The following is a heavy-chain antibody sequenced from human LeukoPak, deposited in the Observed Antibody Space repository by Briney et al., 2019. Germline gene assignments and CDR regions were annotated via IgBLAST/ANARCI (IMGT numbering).Heavy chain of an antibody. CDR2: IYYSGST. V-gene: IGHV4-59*01. CDR3: ARGEYCTNGVCPLPGY. Sequence: PSETLSLTCTVSGGSISSYYWSWIRQPPGKGLEWIGYIYYSGSTNYNPSLKSRVTISVDTSKNQFSLKLSSVTAADTAVYYCARGEYCTNGVCPLPGYWGQGTLVTVSS. J-gene: IGHJ4*02. D-gene: IGHD2-8*01. CDR1: GGSISSYY.